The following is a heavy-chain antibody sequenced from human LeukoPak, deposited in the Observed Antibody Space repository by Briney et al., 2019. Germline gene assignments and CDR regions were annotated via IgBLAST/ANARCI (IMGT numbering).Heavy chain of an antibody. Sequence: HGESLRISCKGSGSIFTSYWISGVRQMPGKGREGMGRIDPSDAYTNYSPSFQGHVTISADKSISTAYLQWSSLKASDTAMYYCARHGGYDPQDYWGQGTLVTVSS. CDR2: IDPSDAYT. J-gene: IGHJ4*02. CDR3: ARHGGYDPQDY. CDR1: GSIFTSYW. V-gene: IGHV5-10-1*01. D-gene: IGHD5-12*01.